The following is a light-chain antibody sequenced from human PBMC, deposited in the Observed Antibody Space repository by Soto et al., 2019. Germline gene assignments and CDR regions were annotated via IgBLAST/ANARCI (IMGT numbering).Light chain of an antibody. J-gene: IGKJ1*01. Sequence: IQMTQSPSTLSASVGDRVSITCRASQSVSDWLVWYQQKPGKAPKLLIYKASSLESGVPSRFSGSGSGTEFTLTISSLQPDDFATYYCQHYDGFPTFGQGTQVDIK. V-gene: IGKV1-5*03. CDR2: KAS. CDR1: QSVSDW. CDR3: QHYDGFPT.